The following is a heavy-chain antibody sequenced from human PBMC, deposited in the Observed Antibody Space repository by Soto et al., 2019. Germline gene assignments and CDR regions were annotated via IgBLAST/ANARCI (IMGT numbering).Heavy chain of an antibody. Sequence: EVQLVESGGGLVQPGGSLRLSCAASGFTFSSYWMSWVRQAPGKGLEWVANIKEDGSEKYYVDSVKGRFTISRDNAKNSLFLQMNSLKAEDTAVSYCVRVGRLGGYWGQGTLVPVSS. J-gene: IGHJ4*02. CDR3: VRVGRLGGY. CDR1: GFTFSSYW. V-gene: IGHV3-7*03. D-gene: IGHD3-16*01. CDR2: IKEDGSEK.